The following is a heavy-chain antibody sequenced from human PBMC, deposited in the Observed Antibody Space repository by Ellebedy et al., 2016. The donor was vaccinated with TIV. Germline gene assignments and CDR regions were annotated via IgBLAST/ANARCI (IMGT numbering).Heavy chain of an antibody. CDR3: VRDLTNPVTGDY. Sequence: AASVKVFCKTSGYSFTGYYIHWVRQAAGQGPEWVGWINPGNGVTVYEQKLQGRVTITGDTSISTVYMELSSLRSDDTAIYYCVRDLTNPVTGDYWGQGTLVFVSS. J-gene: IGHJ4*02. CDR2: INPGNGVT. V-gene: IGHV1-2*02. CDR1: GYSFTGYY. D-gene: IGHD4-11*01.